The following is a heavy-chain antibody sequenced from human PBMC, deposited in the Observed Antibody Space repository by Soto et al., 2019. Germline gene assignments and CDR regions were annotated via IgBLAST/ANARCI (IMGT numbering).Heavy chain of an antibody. CDR2: INHSGST. D-gene: IGHD1-26*01. CDR1: GGSFSGNY. V-gene: IGHV4-34*01. Sequence: SETLSLTCAVYGGSFSGNYWSWIRKPPGKGQEWIGEINHSGSTNYNPSLKSRVTISVDTSKNQFSLKLSFVTAADTAVYYCARDDSGFSGSHYIDYFNYWGQGALVTVS. CDR3: ARDDSGFSGSHYIDYFNY. J-gene: IGHJ4*02.